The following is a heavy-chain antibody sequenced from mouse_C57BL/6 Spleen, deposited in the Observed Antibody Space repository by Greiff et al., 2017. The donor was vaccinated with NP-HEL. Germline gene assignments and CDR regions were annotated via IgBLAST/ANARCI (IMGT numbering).Heavy chain of an antibody. V-gene: IGHV5-16*01. D-gene: IGHD1-1*01. CDR2: INYDGSST. J-gene: IGHJ2*01. CDR1: GFTFSDYY. Sequence: EVQLVESEGGLVQPGSSMKLSCTASGFTFSDYYMAWVRQVPEKGLEWVANINYDGSSTYYLDSLKSRFIISRDNATNILYLQMSSLKSEDTATYYCAREADYYGSSRYFDYWGQGTTLTVSS. CDR3: AREADYYGSSRYFDY.